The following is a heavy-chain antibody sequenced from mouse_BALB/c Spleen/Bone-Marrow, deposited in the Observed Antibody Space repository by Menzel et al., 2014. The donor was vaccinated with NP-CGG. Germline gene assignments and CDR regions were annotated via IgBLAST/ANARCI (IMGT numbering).Heavy chain of an antibody. J-gene: IGHJ4*01. CDR2: ISTYNGNT. D-gene: IGHD2-3*01. CDR1: GYTFTDYA. Sequence: VQLLQSGPEVVRSGVSVKISCKGSGYTFTDYAMHWVKQSHAKSPEWIGVISTYNGNTNCNQKVKGKATMTGDKSSSTGYQELTRLTSEDSAIYFCAKDGFPSIYYCGEGTSGTISS. V-gene: IGHV1-67*01. CDR3: AKDGFPSIYY.